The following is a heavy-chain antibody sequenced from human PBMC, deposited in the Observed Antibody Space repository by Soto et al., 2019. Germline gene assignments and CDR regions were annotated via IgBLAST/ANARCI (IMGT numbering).Heavy chain of an antibody. D-gene: IGHD3-22*01. CDR3: AGERGYYDSSHGLDY. J-gene: IGHJ4*02. V-gene: IGHV3-11*01. CDR2: ISSSGSTI. CDR1: GFTFSDYY. Sequence: GGSLRLSCAASGFTFSDYYMSWIRQAPGKGLEWVSYISSSGSTIYYADSVKGRFTISRDNAKNSLYLQMNSLRAEDTAVYYCAGERGYYDSSHGLDYWGQGTLLTVSS.